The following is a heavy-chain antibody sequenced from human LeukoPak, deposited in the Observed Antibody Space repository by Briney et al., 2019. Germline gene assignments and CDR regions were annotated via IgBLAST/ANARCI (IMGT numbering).Heavy chain of an antibody. Sequence: ASVKVSCKASGYTFTGYYMHWVRQAPGQGLEWMGWINAGNGNTKYSQKFQGRVTITRDTSASTAYMELSSLRSEDTAVYYCARATNYDILTGYSPGAFDIWGQGTMVTVSS. CDR2: INAGNGNT. J-gene: IGHJ3*02. CDR3: ARATNYDILTGYSPGAFDI. D-gene: IGHD3-9*01. CDR1: GYTFTGYY. V-gene: IGHV1-3*01.